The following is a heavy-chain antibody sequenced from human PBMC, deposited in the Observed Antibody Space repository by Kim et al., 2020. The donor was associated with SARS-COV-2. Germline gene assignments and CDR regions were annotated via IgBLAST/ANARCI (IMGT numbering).Heavy chain of an antibody. CDR1: GFTFDDYT. CDR3: AKDGNYYGSGSYYMANWFDP. Sequence: GGSLRLSCAASGFTFDDYTMNWVRQAPGKGLEWVSIISWAGGSTYYADSVKGRFTISRDNSKNTLYLQMNSLRTEDTALYYCAKDGNYYGSGSYYMANWFDPWGQGTLAMVS. V-gene: IGHV3-43*01. J-gene: IGHJ5*02. D-gene: IGHD3-10*01. CDR2: ISWAGGST.